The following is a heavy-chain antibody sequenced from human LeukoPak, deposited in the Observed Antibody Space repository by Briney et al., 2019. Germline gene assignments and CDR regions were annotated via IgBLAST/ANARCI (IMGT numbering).Heavy chain of an antibody. J-gene: IGHJ4*02. CDR2: INHSGST. CDR3: ARGGYYYGSGSYYVDY. Sequence: SETLSLTCAVFGGSFSGYYWSWIRQPPGKGLEWIGEINHSGSTNYNPSLKSRVTISVDTSKNQFSLKLSSVTAADTAVYYCARGGYYYGSGSYYVDYWGQGTLVTVSS. CDR1: GGSFSGYY. V-gene: IGHV4-34*01. D-gene: IGHD3-10*01.